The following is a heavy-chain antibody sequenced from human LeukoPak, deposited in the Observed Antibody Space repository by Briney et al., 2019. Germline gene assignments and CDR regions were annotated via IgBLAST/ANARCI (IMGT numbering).Heavy chain of an antibody. J-gene: IGHJ4*02. CDR1: GFTFSSYG. D-gene: IGHD3-16*01. CDR2: ISSSSSNK. CDR3: ARDPPSRGTRYFDY. Sequence: PGGSLRLSCAASGFTFSSYGMHWVRQAPGKGLEWVSYISSSSSNKDYVDSVKGRFTVSRDNAKNSLYLQMDSLRVEDTAVYYCARDPPSRGTRYFDYWGQGILVTVSS. V-gene: IGHV3-21*05.